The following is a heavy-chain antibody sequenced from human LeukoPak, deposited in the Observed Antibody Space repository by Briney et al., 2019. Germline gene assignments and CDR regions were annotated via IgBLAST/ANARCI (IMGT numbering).Heavy chain of an antibody. J-gene: IGHJ6*02. CDR1: GYTFTSYY. D-gene: IGHD2-2*01. CDR2: INPSGGST. Sequence: ASVKVSCKASGYTFTSYYMHWVRQAPGQGLEWMGIINPSGGSTSYAQKFQGRVTMTRDTSTSTVYMELSSLRSEDTAVYYCARDLVVVVPAAMSLDYYYGMDVWGQGTTVTVSS. CDR3: ARDLVVVVPAAMSLDYYYGMDV. V-gene: IGHV1-46*01.